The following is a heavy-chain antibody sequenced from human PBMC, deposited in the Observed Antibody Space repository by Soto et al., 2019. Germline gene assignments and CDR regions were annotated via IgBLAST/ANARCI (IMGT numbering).Heavy chain of an antibody. CDR3: AKDQIWFVTP. CDR1: GFTFSTYA. Sequence: EVQLLESGGGLVQPGESLRLYCAASGFTFSTYAMNWVRQAPGKGLEWVSGISGGNTYYADSVRGRFTISRDNSKNTLYLQMNSLRAEDTAVYYCAKDQIWFVTPRGQGTLVIVSS. D-gene: IGHD3-10*01. CDR2: ISGGNT. V-gene: IGHV3-23*01. J-gene: IGHJ4*02.